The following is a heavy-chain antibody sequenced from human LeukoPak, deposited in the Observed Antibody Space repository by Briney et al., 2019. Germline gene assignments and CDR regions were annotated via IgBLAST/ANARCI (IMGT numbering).Heavy chain of an antibody. V-gene: IGHV4-34*01. CDR2: INHSGST. CDR1: GGSFSGYY. J-gene: IGHJ4*02. Sequence: PSETLSLTCAVYGGSFSGYYWSWIRQPPGKGLEWIGEINHSGSTNYNPSLKSRVTISVDTSKNQFSLKLSSVTAADTAVYYCARLRGDQLLKKGDYFDYWGQGTLVTVSS. D-gene: IGHD2-2*01. CDR3: ARLRGDQLLKKGDYFDY.